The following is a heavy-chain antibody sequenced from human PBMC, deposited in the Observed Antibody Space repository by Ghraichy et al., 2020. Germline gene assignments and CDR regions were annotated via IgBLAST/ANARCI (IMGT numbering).Heavy chain of an antibody. J-gene: IGHJ4*02. CDR3: ARELGYYDTSVYSEPFFDF. Sequence: SHTLSLTCAISGDSVSSNSAAWNWIRQSPSRGLEWLGRTSYRSKWFNDYALSVKSRITVNPDTSKNQFSLQLDSVTPEYTAVYYCARELGYYDTSVYSEPFFDFWGQGTLVTVSS. D-gene: IGHD3-22*01. V-gene: IGHV6-1*01. CDR1: GDSVSSNSAA. CDR2: TSYRSKWFN.